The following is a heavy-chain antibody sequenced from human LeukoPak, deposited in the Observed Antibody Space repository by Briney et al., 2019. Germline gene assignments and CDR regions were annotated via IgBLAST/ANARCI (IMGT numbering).Heavy chain of an antibody. CDR1: GFTFTSWG. D-gene: IGHD3-16*01. V-gene: IGHV3-33*01. Sequence: GGSLRLSCATSGFTFTSWGMHWVRQAPDKGLEWVAVIWYDGSKKYYADSVKGRFTISRDISKNTLYLQMDSLRGDDTAMYYCVRDGGAGSVYWGQGSLVTVSS. CDR2: IWYDGSKK. J-gene: IGHJ4*02. CDR3: VRDGGAGSVY.